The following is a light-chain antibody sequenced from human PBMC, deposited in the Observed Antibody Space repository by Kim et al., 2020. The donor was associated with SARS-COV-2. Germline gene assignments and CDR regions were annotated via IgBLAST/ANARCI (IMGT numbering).Light chain of an antibody. J-gene: IGLJ2*01. Sequence: PGQTARITCGGNNIETKSVHWYQQRPGQAPMLVMYYSSDRPSGIPERFSGSNSGNTATLTIRRVEAGDEADYHCQVWDYNTDHVIFGGGTQLTVL. CDR2: YSS. V-gene: IGLV3-21*01. CDR3: QVWDYNTDHVI. CDR1: NIETKS.